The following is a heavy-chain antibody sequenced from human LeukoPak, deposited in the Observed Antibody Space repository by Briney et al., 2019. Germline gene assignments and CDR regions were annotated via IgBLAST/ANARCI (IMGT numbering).Heavy chain of an antibody. J-gene: IGHJ4*02. D-gene: IGHD3-3*01. V-gene: IGHV4-39*01. CDR3: ARRRTWSGYDY. CDR1: GGSISSYF. CDR2: VYYSGTT. Sequence: SETLSLTCTVSGGSISSYFWDWIRQPPGKGLEWIGSVYYSGTTSYNPSLKSRVTISVDTSKNQFSLRLTSVPAADTGVYYCARRRTWSGYDYWGQGTLVTVSS.